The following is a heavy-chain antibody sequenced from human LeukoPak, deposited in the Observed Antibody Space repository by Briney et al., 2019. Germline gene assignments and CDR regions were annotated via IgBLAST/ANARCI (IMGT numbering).Heavy chain of an antibody. CDR3: ARGFRPGASNSPFDY. Sequence: PGGPLRLSCAASGFSFITYAMSWVRQAPGKGLEWVSGIGNGGGSTYYADSVKGRFTISRDNSKNTLYLQMNSLRAEDTAVYYCARGFRPGASNSPFDYWGQGTLVTVSS. CDR1: GFSFITYA. D-gene: IGHD4/OR15-4a*01. J-gene: IGHJ4*02. V-gene: IGHV3-23*01. CDR2: IGNGGGST.